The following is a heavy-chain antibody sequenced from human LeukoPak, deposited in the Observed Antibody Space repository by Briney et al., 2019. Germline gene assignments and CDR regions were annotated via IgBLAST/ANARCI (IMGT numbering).Heavy chain of an antibody. CDR2: ISPYNGYT. CDR3: ARDHWSHYYGSGGQNYFDP. J-gene: IGHJ5*02. Sequence: ASVKVSCKASGYIFTTYGISWVRQAPGQGLEWMGWISPYNGYTNYAQKLQGRVTMTTDTSTNAAYMDLRSLRSDDTAVYYCARDHWSHYYGSGGQNYFDPWGQGTLVIVSS. V-gene: IGHV1-18*01. CDR1: GYIFTTYG. D-gene: IGHD3-10*01.